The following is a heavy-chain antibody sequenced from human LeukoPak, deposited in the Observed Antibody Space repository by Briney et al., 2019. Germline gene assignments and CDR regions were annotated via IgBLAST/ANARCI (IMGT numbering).Heavy chain of an antibody. J-gene: IGHJ4*02. CDR2: IRRKGNDYAT. Sequence: GSLRLSCAASGFSFSVSAIHWVRQASGKGLEWVDRIRRKGNDYATAYTASVKGRFTISRDDSKNTAFLQMDSLKTEDTAVYFCARLGGSPPYFDYWGQGTLVTVSS. CDR1: GFSFSVSA. V-gene: IGHV3-73*01. D-gene: IGHD3-16*01. CDR3: ARLGGSPPYFDY.